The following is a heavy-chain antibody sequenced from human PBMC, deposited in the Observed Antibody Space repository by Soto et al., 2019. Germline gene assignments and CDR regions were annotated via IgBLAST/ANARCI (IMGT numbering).Heavy chain of an antibody. Sequence: QVQLQESGPGLVKPSQTLSLTCTVSGGSISSGDYYWSWIRQPPGKGLEWIGYIYYRGSTYYNPSLKSRVTISVDTSKNQFSLKLSSVTAADTAVYYCARDVTYYYMVRGAQGDAFDIWGQGTMVTVSS. J-gene: IGHJ3*02. CDR3: ARDVTYYYMVRGAQGDAFDI. D-gene: IGHD3-10*01. CDR2: IYYRGST. CDR1: GGSISSGDYY. V-gene: IGHV4-30-4*01.